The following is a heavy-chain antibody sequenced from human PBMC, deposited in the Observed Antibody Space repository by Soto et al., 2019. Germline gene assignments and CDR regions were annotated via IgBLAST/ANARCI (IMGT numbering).Heavy chain of an antibody. D-gene: IGHD2-2*01. J-gene: IGHJ6*02. CDR1: GGSISSGGYY. Sequence: SETLSLTCTVSGGSISSGGYYWSWIRQHPGKGLEWIGYIYYSGSTYYNPSLKSRVTISVDTSKNQFSPKLSSVTAADTAVYYCARDRCSSTSCYHYYYYGMDVWGQGTTVTVSS. CDR2: IYYSGST. V-gene: IGHV4-31*03. CDR3: ARDRCSSTSCYHYYYYGMDV.